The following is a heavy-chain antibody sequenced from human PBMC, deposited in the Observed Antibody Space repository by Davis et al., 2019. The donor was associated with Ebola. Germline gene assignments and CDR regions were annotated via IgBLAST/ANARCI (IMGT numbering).Heavy chain of an antibody. D-gene: IGHD3-10*01. CDR2: IYPGDSDT. CDR3: ARSKASRRGDAFDI. CDR1: GYRFTNYW. J-gene: IGHJ3*02. Sequence: GESLKISCKASGYRFTNYWIGWVRQMPGRGLEWMGIIYPGDSDTRYSPSFQGQVTISADKSISTAYLQWSSLKASDTAMYYCARSKASRRGDAFDIWGQGTMVTVSS. V-gene: IGHV5-51*01.